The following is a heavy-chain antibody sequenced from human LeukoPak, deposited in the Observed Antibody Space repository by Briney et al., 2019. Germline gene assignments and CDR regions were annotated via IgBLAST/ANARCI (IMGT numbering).Heavy chain of an antibody. J-gene: IGHJ4*02. D-gene: IGHD3-10*01. CDR2: INSDGSST. CDR3: AKDLLLRGVSYFDY. CDR1: GFTFSNYW. Sequence: GGSLRLSCEASGFTFSNYWMHWVRQAPGKGLVWVSRINSDGSSTTYADSVKGRFTISRDNAKNTLYLQLISLRAEDTAVYYCAKDLLLRGVSYFDYWGQGTLVTVSS. V-gene: IGHV3-74*01.